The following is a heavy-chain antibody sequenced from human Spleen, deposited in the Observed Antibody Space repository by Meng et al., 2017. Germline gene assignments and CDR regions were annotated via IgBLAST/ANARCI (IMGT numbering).Heavy chain of an antibody. J-gene: IGHJ4*02. CDR3: ARAWEVVY. D-gene: IGHD1-26*01. V-gene: IGHV3-21*01. Sequence: GGSLRLSCAAYGFTFSAYRMIWVRQAPGKGLEWVSSISSTGDSLYYADSVKGRFTISRDNAKNSLFLQMNSLRAEDTAVYYCARAWEVVYWGQGTLVTVSS. CDR1: GFTFSAYR. CDR2: ISSTGDSL.